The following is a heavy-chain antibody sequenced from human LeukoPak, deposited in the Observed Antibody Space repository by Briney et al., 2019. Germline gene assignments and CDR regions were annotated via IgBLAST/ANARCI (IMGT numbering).Heavy chain of an antibody. CDR2: IWFDGSQK. Sequence: GGSLRLSCAPSGFTFIKYGMHWVRQAPGKGLEWVAVIWFDGSQKYYADSVKGRFTISRDNSKNTVYLQINSLRAEDTAVYYCARVSPAIVVVTGTGAPDYWGQGTLVTVSS. D-gene: IGHD2-21*02. J-gene: IGHJ4*02. CDR1: GFTFIKYG. CDR3: ARVSPAIVVVTGTGAPDY. V-gene: IGHV3-33*01.